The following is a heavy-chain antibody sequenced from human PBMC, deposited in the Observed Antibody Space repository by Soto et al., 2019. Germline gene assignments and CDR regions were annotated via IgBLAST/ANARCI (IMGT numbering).Heavy chain of an antibody. J-gene: IGHJ4*02. V-gene: IGHV4-34*01. Sequence: SETLSLTCAVYGGSFSGFHWSWIRQPPGKGLEWIGEINRSGITSYNPSLKSRVTISIDTSKNQFSLNLSSVTAADTAVYYCARIPPGLTVTIDYWGQGTLVTVSS. D-gene: IGHD4-17*01. CDR1: GGSFSGFH. CDR3: ARIPPGLTVTIDY. CDR2: INRSGIT.